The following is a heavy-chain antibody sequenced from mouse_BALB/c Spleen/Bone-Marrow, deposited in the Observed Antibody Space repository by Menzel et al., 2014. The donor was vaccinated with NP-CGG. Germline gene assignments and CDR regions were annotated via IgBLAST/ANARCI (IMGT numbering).Heavy chain of an antibody. Sequence: EVHLVESGGGLVQPGGSLKLSCVASGFDFSRYWMSWVRQAPGKGLEWIGEINPDSSTINYTPSLKDKFIISRDDAKNTLYLQMSKVRSEDTALYYCGLLGYYGYRDVWGAGTTVTISS. V-gene: IGHV4-1*02. CDR3: GLLGYYGYRDV. J-gene: IGHJ1*01. CDR1: GFDFSRYW. D-gene: IGHD2-3*01. CDR2: INPDSSTI.